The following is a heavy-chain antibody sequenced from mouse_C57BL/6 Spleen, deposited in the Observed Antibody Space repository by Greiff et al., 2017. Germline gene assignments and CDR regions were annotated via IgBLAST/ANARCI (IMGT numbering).Heavy chain of an antibody. V-gene: IGHV7-3*01. Sequence: EVKLVESGGGLVQPGGSLSLSCAASGFTFTDYYMSWVRQPPGKALEWLGFIRNKANGYTTEYSASVKGRFTISRDNSQSILYLQMNALRAEDSATYYCARDRDGQFAYWGQGTLVTVSA. D-gene: IGHD2-3*01. CDR2: IRNKANGYTT. CDR1: GFTFTDYY. J-gene: IGHJ3*01. CDR3: ARDRDGQFAY.